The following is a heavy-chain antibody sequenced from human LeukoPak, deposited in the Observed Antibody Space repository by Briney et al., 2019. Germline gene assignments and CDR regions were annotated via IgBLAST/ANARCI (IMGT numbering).Heavy chain of an antibody. Sequence: SQTLSLTCAISGDSVSSNSAAWDWIRQSPSRGLEWLGRTYYRSKWYNDYAVSVKSRITINPDTSKNQFSLQLNSVTPEDTAVYYCARERRAQLWFGEQGGFDYWGQGTLVTVSS. CDR2: TYYRSKWYN. V-gene: IGHV6-1*01. CDR3: ARERRAQLWFGEQGGFDY. CDR1: GDSVSSNSAA. D-gene: IGHD3-10*01. J-gene: IGHJ4*02.